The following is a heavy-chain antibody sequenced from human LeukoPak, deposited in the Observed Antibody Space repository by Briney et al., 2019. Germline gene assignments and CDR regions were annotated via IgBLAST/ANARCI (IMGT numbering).Heavy chain of an antibody. V-gene: IGHV3-23*01. D-gene: IGHD6-13*01. J-gene: IGHJ6*03. CDR1: GFTFSSYG. Sequence: GGSLRLSCAASGFTFSSYGMSWVRQAPGKGLEWVSAISGSGGSTYYADSVKGRFTISRDNSKNTLYLQMNSLRAEDTAVYYCAKDHSSSWSSYYYYYMDVWGKGTTVTISS. CDR2: ISGSGGST. CDR3: AKDHSSSWSSYYYYYMDV.